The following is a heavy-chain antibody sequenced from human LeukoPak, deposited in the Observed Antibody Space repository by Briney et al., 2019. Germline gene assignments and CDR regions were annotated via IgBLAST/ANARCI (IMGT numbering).Heavy chain of an antibody. CDR3: ATARGGYYYNWFDP. CDR2: FDPEDGET. V-gene: IGHV1-24*01. Sequence: ASVKVSCKVSGYTLTELSMHWVRQAPGKGLEWMGGFDPEDGETIYAQKFQGRVTMTEDTSTDTAYMELSSLRSGDTAVYYCATARGGYYYNWFDPWGQGTLVTVSS. D-gene: IGHD3-22*01. J-gene: IGHJ5*02. CDR1: GYTLTELS.